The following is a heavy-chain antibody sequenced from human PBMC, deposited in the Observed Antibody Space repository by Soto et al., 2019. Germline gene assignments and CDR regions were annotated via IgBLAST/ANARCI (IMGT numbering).Heavy chain of an antibody. D-gene: IGHD4-17*01. CDR2: TYYRSKWYN. J-gene: IGHJ5*02. Sequence: SQTLSLTCAISGDSVSSNSAAWNWIRQSPSRGLEWLGRTYYRSKWYNDYAVSVKSRITINPDTSKNQFSLQLNSATPEDTAVYYCARVVIPTVTKAEGGWFDPWGQGTLVTVSS. CDR1: GDSVSSNSAA. CDR3: ARVVIPTVTKAEGGWFDP. V-gene: IGHV6-1*01.